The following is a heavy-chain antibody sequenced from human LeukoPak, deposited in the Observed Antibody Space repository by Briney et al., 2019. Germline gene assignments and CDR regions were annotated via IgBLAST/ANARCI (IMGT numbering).Heavy chain of an antibody. CDR2: IYSGGST. J-gene: IGHJ4*02. D-gene: IGHD3-22*01. Sequence: GGSLRLSCAASGFTASSNYMSWVRQAPGKGLEWFSVIYSGGSTYYADSVKGRFTISRDNSKNTLYLQMNSLRAEDTAVYYCASGKSMGGHYNYDSSWAYWGQGTLVTVSS. CDR1: GFTASSNY. CDR3: ASGKSMGGHYNYDSSWAY. V-gene: IGHV3-66*02.